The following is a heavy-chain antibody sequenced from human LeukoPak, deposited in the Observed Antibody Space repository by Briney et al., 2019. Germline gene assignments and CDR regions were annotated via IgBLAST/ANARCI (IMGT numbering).Heavy chain of an antibody. J-gene: IGHJ6*03. CDR1: GYTFTSYG. Sequence: ASVKVSCKASGYTFTSYGISWVRQAPGQGLEWMGWISAYNGNTNYAQKLQGRVTMTTDTSTSTAYMELRSLRSDDTAVYYCARDGVAAAGTLMSSGCYSDYYYYYMDVWGKGTTVTVSS. V-gene: IGHV1-18*01. CDR3: ARDGVAAAGTLMSSGCYSDYYYYYMDV. CDR2: ISAYNGNT. D-gene: IGHD6-13*01.